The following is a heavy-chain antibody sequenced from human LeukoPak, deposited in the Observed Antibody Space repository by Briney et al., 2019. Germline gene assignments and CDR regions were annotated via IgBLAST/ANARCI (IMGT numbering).Heavy chain of an antibody. J-gene: IGHJ4*02. Sequence: GGSLRLSCAASGFTFSSYAMHWVRQAPGKGLEWVAVISYDGSNKYYADSVKGRSTISRDNSKNTLYLQMNSLRAEDTAVYYCASPPHYYDSSGPFDYWGQGTLVTVSS. CDR1: GFTFSSYA. CDR3: ASPPHYYDSSGPFDY. D-gene: IGHD3-22*01. CDR2: ISYDGSNK. V-gene: IGHV3-30-3*01.